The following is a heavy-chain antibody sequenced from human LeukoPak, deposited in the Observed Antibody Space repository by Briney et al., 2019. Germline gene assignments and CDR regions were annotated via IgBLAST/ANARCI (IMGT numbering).Heavy chain of an antibody. J-gene: IGHJ4*02. Sequence: VGSLRLSCAASGFTFSDYHMSWIRQAPGKGLEWVSSISSGSSYIYYADSVKGRFTISRDNAKNSLFLQLNSLRAEDTAVYYCASGSSYYSFDFWGQGALVTVSS. V-gene: IGHV3-11*06. D-gene: IGHD1-26*01. CDR2: ISSGSSYI. CDR1: GFTFSDYH. CDR3: ASGSSYYSFDF.